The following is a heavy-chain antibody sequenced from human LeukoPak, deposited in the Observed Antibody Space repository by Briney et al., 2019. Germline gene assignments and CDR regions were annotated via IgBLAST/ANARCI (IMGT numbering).Heavy chain of an antibody. D-gene: IGHD6-19*01. J-gene: IGHJ3*02. CDR2: IYHSGST. V-gene: IGHV4-30-2*01. Sequence: PSEALSLTCAVSGGSISSGGYSWSWIRQPPGKGPEWIGYIYHSGSTYYNPSLKSRVTISVDRSKNQFSLKLSSVTAADTAVYYCARAAQAGRGAFDIWGQGTMVTVSS. CDR3: ARAAQAGRGAFDI. CDR1: GGSISSGGYS.